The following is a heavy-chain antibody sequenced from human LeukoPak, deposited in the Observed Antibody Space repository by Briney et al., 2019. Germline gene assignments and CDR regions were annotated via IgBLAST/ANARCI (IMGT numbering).Heavy chain of an antibody. CDR1: AFTFSTYA. Sequence: PGKSLRLSCAASAFTFSTYAMHWVRQAPGKGLEWVALISYDGSKKYYADSVKGRFTISRDNSKNTLYLQMNSLRAEDTAVCYCTRASPGSPPFDYWGQGTLVTVSS. V-gene: IGHV3-30*04. J-gene: IGHJ4*02. D-gene: IGHD3-10*01. CDR2: ISYDGSKK. CDR3: TRASPGSPPFDY.